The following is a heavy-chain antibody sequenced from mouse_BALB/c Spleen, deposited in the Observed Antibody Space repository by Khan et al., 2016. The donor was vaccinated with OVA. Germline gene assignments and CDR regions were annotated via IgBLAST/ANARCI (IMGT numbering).Heavy chain of an antibody. D-gene: IGHD4-1*01. V-gene: IGHV5-6*01. Sequence: EVELVESGGDLVKPGGSLKLSCAASGFTFSSSSMSWVRQTPDKRLEWVASISSGGDYTYYPDSVKGRFTISRDNAKNTLYLQMSDLKSEDTAMYYCADHLTGSFAYWDQGTLVTVSA. J-gene: IGHJ3*01. CDR1: GFTFSSSS. CDR3: ADHLTGSFAY. CDR2: ISSGGDYT.